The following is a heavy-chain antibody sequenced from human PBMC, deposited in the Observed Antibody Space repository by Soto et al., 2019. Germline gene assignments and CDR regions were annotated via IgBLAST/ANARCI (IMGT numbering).Heavy chain of an antibody. CDR2: IFSDDAK. J-gene: IGHJ5*02. Sequence: QVTVKESGPVLVKPTETLTLTCTVSGFSLSNAGLGVSWIRQPPGKALEWLAHIFSDDAKSYSTSLKSRLTISNDTSKSQMVLTMTTMEPVDTATYYWASTYSSSWYWFDPWGQGTLVTVSS. CDR1: GFSLSNAGLG. D-gene: IGHD6-13*01. V-gene: IGHV2-26*04. CDR3: ASTYSSSWYWFDP.